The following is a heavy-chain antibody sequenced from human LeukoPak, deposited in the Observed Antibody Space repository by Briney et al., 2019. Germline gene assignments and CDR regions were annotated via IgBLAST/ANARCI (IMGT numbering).Heavy chain of an antibody. V-gene: IGHV7-4-1*02. CDR2: INTNTGNP. CDR1: GYTFTSYA. Sequence: GASVKVSCKASGYTFTSYAMNWVRQAPGQGLEWMGWINTNTGNPTYAQGSTGRFVFSLDTSVSTAYLQISSLKAEDTAVYYCARDKYQQLVLGYYYYYGMGVWGQGTTVTVSS. J-gene: IGHJ6*02. CDR3: ARDKYQQLVLGYYYYYGMGV. D-gene: IGHD6-13*01.